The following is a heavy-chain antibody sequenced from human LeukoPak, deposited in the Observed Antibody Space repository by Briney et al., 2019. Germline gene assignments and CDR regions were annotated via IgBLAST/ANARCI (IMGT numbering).Heavy chain of an antibody. CDR2: LWYDGSNK. CDR3: ARGSCSGGSCYLIDY. Sequence: PGRSLRLSCAASGFSFSSYGMHWVRQAPGXGLEWVAVLWYDGSNKYYADSVKGRFTISRDTSKDTLYVQMNSLRAEDTAVYYCARGSCSGGSCYLIDYWGQGTLVTVSS. V-gene: IGHV3-33*01. CDR1: GFSFSSYG. J-gene: IGHJ4*02. D-gene: IGHD2-15*01.